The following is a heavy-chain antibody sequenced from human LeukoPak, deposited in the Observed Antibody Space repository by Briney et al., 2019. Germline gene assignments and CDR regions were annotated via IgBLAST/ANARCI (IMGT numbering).Heavy chain of an antibody. V-gene: IGHV4-4*07. CDR1: GGSISSYY. D-gene: IGHD6-13*01. Sequence: SETLSLTCTVSGGSISSYYWSWIRQPAGKGLEWIGRIYTSGSTNYNPSLKSRVTISVDTSKNQFSLKLSSVTAADTAVYYCARLPGIAAAGTPDYWGQGTLVTVSS. J-gene: IGHJ4*02. CDR2: IYTSGST. CDR3: ARLPGIAAAGTPDY.